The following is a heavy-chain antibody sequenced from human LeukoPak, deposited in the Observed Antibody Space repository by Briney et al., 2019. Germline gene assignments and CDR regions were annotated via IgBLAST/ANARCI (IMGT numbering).Heavy chain of an antibody. V-gene: IGHV4-31*11. CDR2: IYYSGST. CDR1: GGSFSGYY. D-gene: IGHD2-15*01. Sequence: SETLSLTCAVYGGSFSGYYWSWIRQHPGKGLEWIGYIYYSGSTYYNPSLKSRVTISVDTSKNQFSLKLSSVTAADTAVYYCAREKDSYFDYWGQGTLVTVSS. J-gene: IGHJ4*02. CDR3: AREKDSYFDY.